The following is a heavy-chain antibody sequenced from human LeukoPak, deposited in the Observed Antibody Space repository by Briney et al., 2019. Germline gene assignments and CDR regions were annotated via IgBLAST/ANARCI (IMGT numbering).Heavy chain of an antibody. CDR3: AKDQPPYTSGSHVGGFDY. J-gene: IGHJ4*02. Sequence: GGSLRLSCAASKFIFSNYGMHWVRQAPGKGLEWVAFIRYDGGNKYYADSVKGRFTISRDDSKNTLYLVMNSLRAEDTAVYYCAKDQPPYTSGSHVGGFDYWGQGTLVTVSS. V-gene: IGHV3-30*02. CDR1: KFIFSNYG. D-gene: IGHD6-19*01. CDR2: IRYDGGNK.